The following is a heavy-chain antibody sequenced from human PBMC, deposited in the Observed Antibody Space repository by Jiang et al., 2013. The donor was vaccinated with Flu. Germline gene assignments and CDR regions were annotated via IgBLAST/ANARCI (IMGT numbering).Heavy chain of an antibody. CDR3: ARTYSSGWYGFDY. D-gene: IGHD6-19*01. V-gene: IGHV1-3*01. CDR2: INAGNGNT. Sequence: SGAEVKKPGASVKVSCKASGYTFTSYAMHWVRQAPGQRLEWMGWINAGNGNTKYSQKFQGRVTITRDTSASTAYMELSSLRSEDTAVYYCARTYSSGWYGFDYWGQGTLVIVSS. J-gene: IGHJ4*02. CDR1: GYTFTSYA.